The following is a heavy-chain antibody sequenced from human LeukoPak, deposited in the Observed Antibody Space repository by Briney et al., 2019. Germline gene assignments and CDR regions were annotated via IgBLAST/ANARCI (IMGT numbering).Heavy chain of an antibody. D-gene: IGHD2-8*02. Sequence: ASVKVPCKASGGTFSSYAISWVRQAPGQGLEWMGGIIPIFGTANYAQKFQGRVTITADESTSTAYMELSSLRSEDTAVYYCASRVVLGWFDPWGQGTLVTVSS. CDR2: IIPIFGTA. J-gene: IGHJ5*02. CDR1: GGTFSSYA. CDR3: ASRVVLGWFDP. V-gene: IGHV1-69*13.